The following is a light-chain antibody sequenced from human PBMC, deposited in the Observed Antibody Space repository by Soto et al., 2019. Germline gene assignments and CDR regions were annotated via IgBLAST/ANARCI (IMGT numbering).Light chain of an antibody. V-gene: IGKV1-39*01. CDR3: QQRHSAPFT. Sequence: DIQMTQSPFSLSASLGDRVTITCRASQSISDYLNWYQQKPGKGPKLLIFAASSLQVWVPSRFSGSGSETDFTLTISSLQPEDFATYFCQQRHSAPFTFGPGTTVDIK. CDR2: AAS. J-gene: IGKJ3*01. CDR1: QSISDY.